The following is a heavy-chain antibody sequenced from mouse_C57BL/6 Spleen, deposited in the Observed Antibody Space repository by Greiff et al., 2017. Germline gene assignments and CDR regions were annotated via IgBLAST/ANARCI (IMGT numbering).Heavy chain of an antibody. V-gene: IGHV1-55*01. CDR2: IYPGSGST. Sequence: QVQLKQPGAELVKPGASVKMSCKASGYTFTSYWITWVKQRPGQGLEWIGDIYPGSGSTNYNEKFKSKATLTVDTSSSTAYMQLSSLTSEDSAVYYCARITTPYYAMDYWGQGTSVTVSS. CDR1: GYTFTSYW. CDR3: ARITTPYYAMDY. D-gene: IGHD2-4*01. J-gene: IGHJ4*01.